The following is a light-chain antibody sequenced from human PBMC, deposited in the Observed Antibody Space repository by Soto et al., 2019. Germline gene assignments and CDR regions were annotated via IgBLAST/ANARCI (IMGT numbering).Light chain of an antibody. J-gene: IGLJ1*01. CDR1: SSDVGSYNY. CDR2: DVS. V-gene: IGLV2-14*03. Sequence: QSALTQPASVSGSPGQSIAISCTGTSSDVGSYNYVSWYQHHPGKAPKLIIYDVSSRPSGVSNRFSGSKSGNTASLTISGLQAEDEADYYCSSYTTSSTEVFGAGTKLNVL. CDR3: SSYTTSSTEV.